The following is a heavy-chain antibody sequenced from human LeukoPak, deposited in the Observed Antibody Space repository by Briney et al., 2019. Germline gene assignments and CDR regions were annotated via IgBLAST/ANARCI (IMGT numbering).Heavy chain of an antibody. CDR1: GGTFSSYA. D-gene: IGHD3-22*01. CDR2: IIPIFGTA. Sequence: SVKVSCKASGGTFSSYAISWVRQAPGQGLEWMGGIIPIFGTANYAQKFQGRVTITTDESTSTAYRELSSLRSEDKAVCYCARAPCEDSSRQYYYYYMDVWGKGTTVTVSS. CDR3: ARAPCEDSSRQYYYYYMDV. J-gene: IGHJ6*03. V-gene: IGHV1-69*05.